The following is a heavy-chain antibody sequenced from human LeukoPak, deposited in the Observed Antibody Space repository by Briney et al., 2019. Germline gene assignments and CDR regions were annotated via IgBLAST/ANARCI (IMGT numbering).Heavy chain of an antibody. CDR3: ARDPSIAVAANWFDP. D-gene: IGHD6-19*01. J-gene: IGHJ5*02. CDR2: IYTSGRT. CDR1: GGSISSYY. V-gene: IGHV4-4*07. Sequence: SETLSLTCTVAGGSISSYYWSWVRQSAGKGLEWIGRIYTSGRTNYNPSLRSRVTISEDTSKNQFSLRLTSVTAADTAVYYCARDPSIAVAANWFDPWGQGTLVTVSS.